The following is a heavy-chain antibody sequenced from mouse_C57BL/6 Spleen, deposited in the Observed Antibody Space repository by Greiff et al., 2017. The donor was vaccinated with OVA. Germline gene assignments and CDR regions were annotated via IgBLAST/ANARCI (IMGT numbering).Heavy chain of an antibody. J-gene: IGHJ2*01. D-gene: IGHD2-1*01. Sequence: VQLQQSGPELVKPGASVKISCKASGYAFSSSWMNWVKQRPGKGLEWIGRIYPGDGDTNYNGKFKGKATLTADKSSSTAYMQLSSLTSEDSAVYFCARSPVDLLDYWGQGTTLTVSS. CDR2: IYPGDGDT. CDR1: GYAFSSSW. CDR3: ARSPVDLLDY. V-gene: IGHV1-82*01.